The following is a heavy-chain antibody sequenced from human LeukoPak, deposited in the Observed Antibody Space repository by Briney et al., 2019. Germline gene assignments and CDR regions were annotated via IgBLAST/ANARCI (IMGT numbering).Heavy chain of an antibody. Sequence: SETLSLTCAVYGGSFSGYYWSWIRQPPGKGLEWIGEINHGGSTNYNPSLKSRVTISVDTSKNQFSLKLSSVTAADTAVYYCARSEYTAPPDYWGQGTLVTVSS. CDR2: INHGGST. D-gene: IGHD5-18*01. CDR3: ARSEYTAPPDY. CDR1: GGSFSGYY. V-gene: IGHV4-34*01. J-gene: IGHJ4*02.